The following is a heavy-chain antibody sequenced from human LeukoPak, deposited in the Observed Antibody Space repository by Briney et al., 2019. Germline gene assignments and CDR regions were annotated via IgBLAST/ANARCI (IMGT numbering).Heavy chain of an antibody. CDR3: ARESYDYYDSSGYYTNDAFDI. Sequence: SVKVSCKASGGTFSSYAISWVRQAPGQGLEGMGGIIPIFGTANYAQKFQGRVTINADESTSPAYMELSSLRSEDTDVYYCARESYDYYDSSGYYTNDAFDIWGQGTMVTVSS. CDR2: IIPIFGTA. J-gene: IGHJ3*02. CDR1: GGTFSSYA. V-gene: IGHV1-69*01. D-gene: IGHD3-22*01.